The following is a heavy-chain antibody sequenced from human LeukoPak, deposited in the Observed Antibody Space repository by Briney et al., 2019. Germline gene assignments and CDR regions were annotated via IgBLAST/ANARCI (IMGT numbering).Heavy chain of an antibody. CDR1: GFTFSSYA. V-gene: IGHV3-23*01. CDR3: AKGGLVHRFDP. CDR2: ISGSGDNT. Sequence: GGSLRLSCAASGFTFSSYAMSWVRQAPGKGLEWVSGISGSGDNTYYADSVKGRFTISRDNSKNTLYLQMNSLRADDTAVYYCAKGGLVHRFDPWGQGTLVTVYS. J-gene: IGHJ5*02.